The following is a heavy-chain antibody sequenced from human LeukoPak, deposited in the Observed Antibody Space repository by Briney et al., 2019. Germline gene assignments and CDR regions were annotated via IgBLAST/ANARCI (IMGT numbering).Heavy chain of an antibody. CDR2: IHPSDSYT. Sequence: GESLKISCKGSGYSFTNYWISWVRPMPGKGVGWVGRIHPSDSYTSYSPSFQGHVTISVDKYISTAYLQWSSLEASDTAMYYCARRVVVPTAGSFDPWGQGTLVSVSS. J-gene: IGHJ5*02. CDR1: GYSFTNYW. D-gene: IGHD2-2*01. CDR3: ARRVVVPTAGSFDP. V-gene: IGHV5-10-1*01.